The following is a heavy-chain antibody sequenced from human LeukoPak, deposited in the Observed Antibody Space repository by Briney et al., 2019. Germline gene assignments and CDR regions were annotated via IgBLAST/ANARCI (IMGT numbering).Heavy chain of an antibody. J-gene: IGHJ6*02. Sequence: SVKVSCKASGGTFSSYAISWVRQAPGQGLEWMGGIIPIFGTANYAQKFQGRVTITADESTSPAYMELSSLRSEDTAVYYCASTFDGIVYYYGMDVWGQGTTVTVSS. D-gene: IGHD3-16*02. V-gene: IGHV1-69*13. CDR2: IIPIFGTA. CDR1: GGTFSSYA. CDR3: ASTFDGIVYYYGMDV.